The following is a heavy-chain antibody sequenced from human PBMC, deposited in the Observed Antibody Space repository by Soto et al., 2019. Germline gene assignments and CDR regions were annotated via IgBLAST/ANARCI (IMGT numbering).Heavy chain of an antibody. CDR1: GYTLTELS. V-gene: IGHV1-24*01. CDR2: FDPEVGET. CDR3: ARPIQYYYDSSGQSAWFDL. D-gene: IGHD3-22*01. J-gene: IGHJ5*02. Sequence: ASVKVSCKVSGYTLTELSMHWVRQAPGKGLEWMGGFDPEVGETIYAQKFQGRVTMTEDASTGTAYMELSSLRSEDTAVYYCARPIQYYYDSSGQSAWFDLWGQGTLVTVSS.